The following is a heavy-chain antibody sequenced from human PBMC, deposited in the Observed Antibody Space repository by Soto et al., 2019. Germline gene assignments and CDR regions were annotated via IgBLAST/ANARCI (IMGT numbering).Heavy chain of an antibody. Sequence: SWAGSAGTPMRYTVLWCRQALEKRLEWVAVISYDGSNKYYADSVKGRFTISRDNSKNTLYLQMNSLRAEDTAVYYCARDLFHYDFFFYCHGDHRDLIYF. CDR1: AGTPMRYT. CDR2: ISYDGSNK. D-gene: IGHD3-3*01. J-gene: IGHJ1*01. V-gene: IGHV3-30-3*01. CDR3: ARDLFHYDFFFYCHGDHRDLIYF.